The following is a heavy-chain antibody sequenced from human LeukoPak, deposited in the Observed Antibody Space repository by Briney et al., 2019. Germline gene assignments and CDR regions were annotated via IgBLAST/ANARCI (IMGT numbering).Heavy chain of an antibody. J-gene: IGHJ4*02. V-gene: IGHV3-7*03. Sequence: GGSLRLSCAASGFTFSNYWMSWVRQAPGKGLEWVANIKQDGSEKYYVGSVKGRFTISRDNADNSLYLQMNSLRAENTAVYYCARAQYCSGGSCYYFDYWGQGTLVTVSS. CDR3: ARAQYCSGGSCYYFDY. CDR1: GFTFSNYW. D-gene: IGHD2-15*01. CDR2: IKQDGSEK.